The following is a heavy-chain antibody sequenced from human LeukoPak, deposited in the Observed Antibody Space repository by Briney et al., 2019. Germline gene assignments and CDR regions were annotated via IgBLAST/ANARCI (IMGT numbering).Heavy chain of an antibody. D-gene: IGHD3-16*01. CDR1: GFTFDDYA. J-gene: IGHJ6*03. CDR2: ISWNSGSI. Sequence: GGSLRLSCAASGFTFDDYAMHWVRQAPGKGLEWVSGISWNSGSIGYADSVKGRFTISRDNAKSSLYLQMNSLRAEDMALYYCAKAAGGDDYYYYMDVWGKGTTVTVSS. V-gene: IGHV3-9*03. CDR3: AKAAGGDDYYYYMDV.